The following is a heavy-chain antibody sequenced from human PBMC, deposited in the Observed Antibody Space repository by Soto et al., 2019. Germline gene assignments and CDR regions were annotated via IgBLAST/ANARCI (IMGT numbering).Heavy chain of an antibody. D-gene: IGHD3-3*01. V-gene: IGHV4-31*03. CDR3: VGSCYYYRHDE. CDR2: IYYSGST. J-gene: IGHJ4*01. CDR1: GGSINSGGYY. Sequence: QVQLQESGPGLVNPSQTLSLTCTVSGGSINSGGYYWSWIRQHPGKGLEWIGYIYYSGSTYFNPSLMSRVAISMDTSKNQFSLKLSYVTAADTAVYYGVGSCYYYRHDEWVQGTVVTVSS.